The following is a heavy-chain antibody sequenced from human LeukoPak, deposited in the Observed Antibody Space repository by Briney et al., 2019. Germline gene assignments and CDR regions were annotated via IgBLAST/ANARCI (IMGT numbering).Heavy chain of an antibody. Sequence: VASVKVSCKASGGTFSSYAISWVRQAPGQGLEWMGGIIPIFGTANYAQKFQGRVTITADESTSTAYMELSSLRSEDTAVYYRGGGYYGSGRPNHYYYYYMDVWGKGTTVTVSS. J-gene: IGHJ6*03. CDR2: IIPIFGTA. D-gene: IGHD3-10*01. CDR1: GGTFSSYA. CDR3: GGGYYGSGRPNHYYYYYMDV. V-gene: IGHV1-69*13.